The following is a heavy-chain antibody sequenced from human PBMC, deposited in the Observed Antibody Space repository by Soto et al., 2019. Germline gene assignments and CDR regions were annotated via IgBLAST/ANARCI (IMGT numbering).Heavy chain of an antibody. CDR2: IYYSGST. Sequence: PSETLSLTCTVSGGSISSGGYYWSWIRQHPGKGLEWIGYIYYSGSTYYNPSLKSRVTISVDTSKNQFSLKLSSVTAADTAVYYCARPPPYSSEGAFDIWGQGTMVTVSS. CDR3: ARPPPYSSEGAFDI. J-gene: IGHJ3*02. CDR1: GGSISSGGYY. D-gene: IGHD6-19*01. V-gene: IGHV4-31*03.